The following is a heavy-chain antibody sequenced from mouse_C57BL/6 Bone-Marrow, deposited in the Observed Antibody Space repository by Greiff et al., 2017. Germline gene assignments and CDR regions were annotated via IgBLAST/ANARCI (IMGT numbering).Heavy chain of an antibody. D-gene: IGHD2-3*01. CDR1: GFTFSSYG. CDR2: ISSGGSYT. CDR3: ACDGYHTLYFDY. V-gene: IGHV5-6*01. J-gene: IGHJ2*01. Sequence: EVNVVESGGDLVKPGGSLKLSCAASGFTFSSYGMSWVRQTPDKRLEWVATISSGGSYTYYPDSVKGRFTITRDNAKNTLYLQMSSLKSEDTAVYYCACDGYHTLYFDYWGQGTTLTVSS.